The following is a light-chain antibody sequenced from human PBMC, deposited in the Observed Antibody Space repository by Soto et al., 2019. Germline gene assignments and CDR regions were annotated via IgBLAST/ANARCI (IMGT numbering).Light chain of an antibody. CDR2: DND. CDR1: YSNVGYIY. CDR3: GAWDNNLSVMV. Sequence: QSVLTQPPSVSAAPGQKVTISCSGSYSNVGYIYVSWYQQVPGAGPKLLIYDNDKRPSGIPDRFSGSKSGTSATLGITGLQTGDDADYYCGAWDNNLSVMVFGGGTKLTVL. J-gene: IGLJ3*02. V-gene: IGLV1-51*01.